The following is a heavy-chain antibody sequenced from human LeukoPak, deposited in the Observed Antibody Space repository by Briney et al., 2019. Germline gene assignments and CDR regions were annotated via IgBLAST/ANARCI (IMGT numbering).Heavy chain of an antibody. J-gene: IGHJ4*02. CDR1: GGTFSSYA. D-gene: IGHD3-22*01. V-gene: IGHV1-69*13. CDR3: ARSRSPYYYDSSGYGLVDY. Sequence: SVKVSCKASGGTFSSYAISWVRQAPGQGLEWMGGIIPIFGTANYAQKFQGRVTITAGESTSTAYMELSSLRSEDTAVYYCARSRSPYYYDSSGYGLVDYWGQGTLVTVSS. CDR2: IIPIFGTA.